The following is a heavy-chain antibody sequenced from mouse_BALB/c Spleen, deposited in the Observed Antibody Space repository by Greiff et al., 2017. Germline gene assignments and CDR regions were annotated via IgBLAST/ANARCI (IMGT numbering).Heavy chain of an antibody. V-gene: IGHV2-4-1*01. J-gene: IGHJ1*01. D-gene: IGHD2-4*01. CDR2: IWSGGST. CDR3: ARQANDYDGYWYFDV. Sequence: VQLKQSGPGLVQPSQSLSITCTVSGFSLTSYGVHWVRQSPGKGLEWLGVIWSGGSTDYNAAFISRLSISKDNSKSQVFFKMNSLQADDTAIYYCARQANDYDGYWYFDVWGAGTTVTVSS. CDR1: GFSLTSYG.